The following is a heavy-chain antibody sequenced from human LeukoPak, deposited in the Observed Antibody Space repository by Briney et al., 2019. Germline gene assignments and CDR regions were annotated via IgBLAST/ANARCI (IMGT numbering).Heavy chain of an antibody. Sequence: PGGSLRPSCEVSGFIFSNYGMHWVRQAPGKGLEWLALIWYDGRTKFHADSVKGRFTISRDNSANTLYLQMSSLRVEDTAVYYCAREWGRIAVAGGPGYWGQGARVTVSS. CDR1: GFIFSNYG. J-gene: IGHJ4*02. CDR3: AREWGRIAVAGGPGY. V-gene: IGHV3-33*01. CDR2: IWYDGRTK. D-gene: IGHD6-19*01.